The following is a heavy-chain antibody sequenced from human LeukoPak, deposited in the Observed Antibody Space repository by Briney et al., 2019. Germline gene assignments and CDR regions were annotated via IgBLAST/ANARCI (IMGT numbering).Heavy chain of an antibody. Sequence: SETLSLTCAVYGGSFSGYYWSWIRQPPGKGLEWIGEINHSGSTNYNPSLKSRVTISVDTSKNQFSLKLSSVTAADTAVYYCARGRGRGILNYWGQETLVTVSS. CDR1: GGSFSGYY. D-gene: IGHD3-9*01. CDR2: INHSGST. V-gene: IGHV4-34*01. J-gene: IGHJ4*02. CDR3: ARGRGRGILNY.